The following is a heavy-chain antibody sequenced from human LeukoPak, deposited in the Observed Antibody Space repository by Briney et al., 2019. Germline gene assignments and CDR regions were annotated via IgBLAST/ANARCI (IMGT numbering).Heavy chain of an antibody. Sequence: ASVKVSCKASGGTFSSYAISWVRQAPGQGLEWMGRIIPILGIANYAQKFQGRVTITADKSTSTAYMELSSLRSEDTAVYYCARDSGDFWSGRRGYYFDYWGQGTLVTVSS. V-gene: IGHV1-69*04. CDR3: ARDSGDFWSGRRGYYFDY. CDR2: IIPILGIA. J-gene: IGHJ4*02. D-gene: IGHD3-3*01. CDR1: GGTFSSYA.